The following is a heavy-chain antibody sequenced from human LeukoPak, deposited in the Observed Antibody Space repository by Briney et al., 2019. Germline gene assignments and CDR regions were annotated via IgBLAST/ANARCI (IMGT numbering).Heavy chain of an antibody. CDR3: AGSGSYYRGAFDI. D-gene: IGHD1-26*01. Sequence: PGGSLRLSCAASGFTVSSNYMSWVRQAPGKGLEWVSVIYSGGSTCYADSVKGRFTISRDNSKNTLYLQMNSLRAEDTAVYYCAGSGSYYRGAFDIWGQGTMVTVSS. V-gene: IGHV3-53*01. CDR1: GFTVSSNY. J-gene: IGHJ3*02. CDR2: IYSGGST.